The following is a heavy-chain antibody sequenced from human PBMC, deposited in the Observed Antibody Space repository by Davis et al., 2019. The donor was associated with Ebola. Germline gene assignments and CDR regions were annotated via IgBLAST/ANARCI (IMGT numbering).Heavy chain of an antibody. CDR3: ARGEAEAVFSYNWFDP. V-gene: IGHV4-39*01. J-gene: IGHJ5*02. CDR1: GGSISSSSYY. D-gene: IGHD6-13*01. CDR2: IYYSGST. Sequence: MPSETLSLTCTVSGGSISSSSYYWGWIRQPPGKRLEWIGSIYYSGSTYYNPSLKSRVTISVDTSKNQFSLKLSSVTAADTAVYYCARGEAEAVFSYNWFDPWGQGTLVTVSS.